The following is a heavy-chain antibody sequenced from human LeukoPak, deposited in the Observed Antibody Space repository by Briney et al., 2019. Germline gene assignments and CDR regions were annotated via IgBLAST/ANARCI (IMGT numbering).Heavy chain of an antibody. CDR3: ARDVRMSSSSAFDI. V-gene: IGHV3-21*01. CDR1: GFTFSSYE. Sequence: GGSLRLSCAASGFTFSSYEMNWVRQAPGKWLEWVSSISSSRSYIYYADSVKSRFTISRDNAKNSLYLQMNSLRAEDTAVYYCARDVRMSSSSAFDIWGQGTMVTVSS. CDR2: ISSSRSYI. D-gene: IGHD6-6*01. J-gene: IGHJ3*02.